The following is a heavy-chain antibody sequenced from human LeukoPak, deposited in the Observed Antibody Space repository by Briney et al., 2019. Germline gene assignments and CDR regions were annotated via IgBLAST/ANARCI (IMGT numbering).Heavy chain of an antibody. CDR3: ARVIPRQNYGDYDN. J-gene: IGHJ4*02. D-gene: IGHD4-17*01. V-gene: IGHV4-31*03. CDR2: IYYSGIT. CDR1: GGSVSSGSYY. Sequence: SETLSLTGTVSGGSVSSGSYYWSWIRQHPGKGLEWIGYIYYSGITYYNPSLKGRITISVETSKNQFSLKLSSVTAADTAVYYCARVIPRQNYGDYDNWGQGTLVTVSS.